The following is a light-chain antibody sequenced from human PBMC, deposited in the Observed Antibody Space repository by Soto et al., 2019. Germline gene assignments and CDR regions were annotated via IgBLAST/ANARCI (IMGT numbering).Light chain of an antibody. CDR1: QSVLKRSNNKNY. CDR2: WAT. V-gene: IGKV4-1*01. Sequence: ILLTHSPDSLSVSLGESATINFKSSQSVLKRSNNKNYLAWYPQKPGQPPKLLISWATARDSGVPARFRGSGFGTDFTLTITSVQAEDVAVYYCHQYFTLPSFGGGTKVDI. J-gene: IGKJ4*01. CDR3: HQYFTLPS.